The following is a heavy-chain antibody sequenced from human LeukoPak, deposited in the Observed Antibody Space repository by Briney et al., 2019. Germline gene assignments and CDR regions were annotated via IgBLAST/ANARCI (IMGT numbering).Heavy chain of an antibody. CDR3: ARESSGEYYFDY. CDR1: GGSISSGDYY. D-gene: IGHD3-10*01. J-gene: IGHJ4*02. V-gene: IGHV4-30-4*01. Sequence: SQTLSLTCTVSGGSISSGDYYWSWIRQPPGKGLEWIGYIYHSGSTYYNPSLKSRVTISVDTSKNQFSLKLSSVTAADTAVYYCARESSGEYYFDYWGQGALVTVSS. CDR2: IYHSGST.